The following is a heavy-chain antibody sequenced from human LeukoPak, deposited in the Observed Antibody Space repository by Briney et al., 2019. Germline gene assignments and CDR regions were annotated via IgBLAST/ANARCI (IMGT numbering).Heavy chain of an antibody. V-gene: IGHV3-30-3*01. J-gene: IGHJ6*02. D-gene: IGHD3-22*01. CDR2: ISYDGSNK. Sequence: PGGSLRPSCAASGFTFSSYAMHWVRQAPGKGLEWVAVISYDGSNKYYADSVKGRFTISRDNSKNTLYLQMNSLRAEDTAVYYCARDQYYYDSSGYYHYYYYYGMDVWGQGTTVTVSS. CDR1: GFTFSSYA. CDR3: ARDQYYYDSSGYYHYYYYYGMDV.